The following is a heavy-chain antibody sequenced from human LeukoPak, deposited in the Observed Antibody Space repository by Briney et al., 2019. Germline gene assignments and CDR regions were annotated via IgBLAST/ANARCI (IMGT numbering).Heavy chain of an antibody. CDR3: ARLNSGTYLDY. V-gene: IGHV2-70*04. D-gene: IGHD1-26*01. CDR2: IDWDDDK. Sequence: SGPALVKPTRTLTLTCTFSGFSLSTSGMRVSWVRQPPGKALEWLARIDWDDDKFYSTSLKTRLTISKDTSKNQVVLTMTNIDPVDSATYYCARLNSGTYLDYWGQGTLVTVSS. CDR1: GFSLSTSGMR. J-gene: IGHJ4*02.